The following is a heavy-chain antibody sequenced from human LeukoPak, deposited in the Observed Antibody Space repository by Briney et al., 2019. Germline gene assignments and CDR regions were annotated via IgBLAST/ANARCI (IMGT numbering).Heavy chain of an antibody. D-gene: IGHD2-15*01. CDR3: ARVKGSYFDY. CDR2: ISASGSNI. J-gene: IGHJ4*02. Sequence: PGGSLRLSCAASGFPLSSYSINWFRQAPGKGLEWVAYISASGSNIYYVDSVKGRFTASRDNPKSSLFLQMNSPRAEDTAVYYCARVKGSYFDYWGQGALVTVSS. V-gene: IGHV3-48*01. CDR1: GFPLSSYS.